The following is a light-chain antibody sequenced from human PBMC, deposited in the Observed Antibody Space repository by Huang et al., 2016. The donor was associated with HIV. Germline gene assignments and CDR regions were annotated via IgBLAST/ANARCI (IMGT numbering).Light chain of an antibody. J-gene: IGKJ1*01. CDR3: QQYYTSPT. V-gene: IGKV1-NL1*01. CDR1: QGISNS. CDR2: STS. Sequence: QMTQSPSSLSAFVGDTVTITCRASQGISNSVAWYQQKPGKAPKLLLYSTSRLESGVPSRFRGGGSVTDYTLTINSLQPDDFATYYCQQYYTSPTFGQGSKVEIK.